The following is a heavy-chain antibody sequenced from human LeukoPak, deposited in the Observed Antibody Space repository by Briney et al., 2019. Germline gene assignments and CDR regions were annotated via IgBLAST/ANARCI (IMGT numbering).Heavy chain of an antibody. CDR1: GFTFSSYG. V-gene: IGHV3-30*02. D-gene: IGHD5-18*01. Sequence: PGGSLRLSCAASGFTFSSYGMHWVRQAPGKGLEWVAVIWYDGSNKYYADSVKGRFTISRDNSKNTLYLQMNSLRTEDTAMYYCAKDMGYTFGHAFDYWGQGTLVTVSS. J-gene: IGHJ4*02. CDR2: IWYDGSNK. CDR3: AKDMGYTFGHAFDY.